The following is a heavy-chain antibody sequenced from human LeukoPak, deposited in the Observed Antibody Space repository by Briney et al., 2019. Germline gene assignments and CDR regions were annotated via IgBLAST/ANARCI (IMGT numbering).Heavy chain of an antibody. J-gene: IGHJ4*02. CDR3: ARAAAVADY. CDR2: ISHSGST. V-gene: IGHV4-34*01. CDR1: GGSFSGYY. D-gene: IGHD6-19*01. Sequence: PSETLSLTCAVYGGSFSGYYWSWIRQPPGKGLEWIGEISHSGSTNYNPSLKSRVTISVDTSKNQFSLKLSSVTAADTAVYYCARAAAVADYWGQGTLVTVSS.